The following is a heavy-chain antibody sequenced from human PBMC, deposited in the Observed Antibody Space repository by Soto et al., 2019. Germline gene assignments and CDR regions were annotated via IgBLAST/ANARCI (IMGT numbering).Heavy chain of an antibody. Sequence: SETLPATSTVSGVSISSYYWTLIRQPPGKGLEWIGYIYYSGSTNYNPSLKSRVTISVDTSKNQFSLKLSSVTAADTAVYYCARSPSGSYFVDYWGQGTLVTVSS. J-gene: IGHJ4*02. CDR2: IYYSGST. CDR3: ARSPSGSYFVDY. V-gene: IGHV4-59*08. CDR1: GVSISSYY. D-gene: IGHD1-26*01.